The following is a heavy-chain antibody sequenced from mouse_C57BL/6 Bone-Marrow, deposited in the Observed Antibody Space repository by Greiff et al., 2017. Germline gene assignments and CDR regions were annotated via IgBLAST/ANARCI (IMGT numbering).Heavy chain of an antibody. CDR2: IDPENGDT. J-gene: IGHJ3*01. V-gene: IGHV14-4*01. D-gene: IGHD2-5*01. CDR3: TTYYSNGGFAY. CDR1: GFNIKDDY. Sequence: EVQLQQSGAELVRPGASVKLSCTASGFNIKDDYMHWVKQRPEQGLEWIGWIDPENGDTEYASKFQGKATITADTSSNTAYLQLSSLTSEDTAVYYCTTYYSNGGFAYWGQGTLVTVSA.